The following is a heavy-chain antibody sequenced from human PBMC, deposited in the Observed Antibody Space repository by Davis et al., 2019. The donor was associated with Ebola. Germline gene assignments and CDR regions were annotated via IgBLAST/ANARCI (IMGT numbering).Heavy chain of an antibody. J-gene: IGHJ4*02. CDR1: GFTFSTYW. V-gene: IGHV3-7*01. CDR2: IKQDGSEK. CDR3: ARRLRDWSFFDY. D-gene: IGHD3-9*01. Sequence: PGGSLRLSCAASGFTFSTYWMNWVRQAPGKGLEWVANIKQDGSEKYYVDSVKGRFTISRDNARNTVSLQMNSLRAEDTAVYYCARRLRDWSFFDYWGQGTLVTVSS.